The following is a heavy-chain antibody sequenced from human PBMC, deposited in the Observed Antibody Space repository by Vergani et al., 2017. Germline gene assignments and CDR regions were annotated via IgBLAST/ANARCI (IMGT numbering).Heavy chain of an antibody. V-gene: IGHV1-3*01. D-gene: IGHD2-2*03. CDR1: GYTFTSYA. CDR3: ARGGRVDMVVVPVDVLDY. J-gene: IGHJ4*02. CDR2: INAGNGNT. Sequence: QVQLVQSGAEVKKPGASVKVSCKASGYTFTSYAMHWVRQAPGQRLEWMGWINAGNGNTKYSQKFQGRVTITRDTSASTAYMELSSLRSEDTAVYYCARGGRVDMVVVPVDVLDYWGQGTLVTVAS.